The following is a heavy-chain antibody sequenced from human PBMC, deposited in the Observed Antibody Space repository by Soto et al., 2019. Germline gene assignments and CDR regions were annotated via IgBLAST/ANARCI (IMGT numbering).Heavy chain of an antibody. Sequence: EVELVESGGGLVKPGGSLRLSCAASGLTFNNAWMSWVRQAPGKGLEWVGRIKTKDDGGTTDYAAPVKGRFTISRDDSKNTLYQHMNILKIDDTAVYYCTTSGYSSGWLDFEYWGQGTLVIVSP. D-gene: IGHD6-19*01. CDR2: IKTKDDGGTT. CDR1: GLTFNNAW. J-gene: IGHJ4*02. V-gene: IGHV3-15*07. CDR3: TTSGYSSGWLDFEY.